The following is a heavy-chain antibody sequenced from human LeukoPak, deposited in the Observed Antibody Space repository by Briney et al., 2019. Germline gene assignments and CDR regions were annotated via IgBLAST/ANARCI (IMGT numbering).Heavy chain of an antibody. Sequence: GGSLRLSCVASGFTFGSYSMNWVLQAPGNGLEWVSSISSSSSYIYYADSVKGRFTISRDNAKNSLYLQMNSRRAEDTAVYYCGSSQYYYYYMDVWGKGTTVTVSS. CDR1: GFTFGSYS. J-gene: IGHJ6*03. CDR2: ISSSSSYI. V-gene: IGHV3-21*01. D-gene: IGHD2-15*01. CDR3: GSSQYYYYYMDV.